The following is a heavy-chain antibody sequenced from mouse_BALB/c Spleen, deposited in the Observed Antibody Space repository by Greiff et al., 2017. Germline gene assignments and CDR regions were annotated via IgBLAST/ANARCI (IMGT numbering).Heavy chain of an antibody. V-gene: IGHV14-4*02. Sequence: EVQLQQSGAELVRSGASVKLSCTASGFNIKDYYMHWVKQRPEQGLEWIGWIDPENGDTEYAPKFQGKATMTADTSSNTAYLQLSSLTSEDTAVYYCNAYYYGSSYVGYWGQGTTLTVSS. D-gene: IGHD1-1*01. J-gene: IGHJ2*01. CDR3: NAYYYGSSYVGY. CDR2: IDPENGDT. CDR1: GFNIKDYY.